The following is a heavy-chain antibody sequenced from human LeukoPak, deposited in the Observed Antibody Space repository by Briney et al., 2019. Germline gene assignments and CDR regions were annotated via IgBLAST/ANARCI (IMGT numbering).Heavy chain of an antibody. D-gene: IGHD6-13*01. CDR1: GFTFSSYE. CDR3: AKSFTSSSSDY. Sequence: PGGSLRLSCAASGFTFSSYEMNWVRQAPGKGREWVSSISVGGTTTYYADSVKGRFSISRDNSENTLYLQMNGLRADDTAVYSCAKSFTSSSSDYWGQGTLVTVSS. J-gene: IGHJ4*02. V-gene: IGHV3-23*01. CDR2: ISVGGTTT.